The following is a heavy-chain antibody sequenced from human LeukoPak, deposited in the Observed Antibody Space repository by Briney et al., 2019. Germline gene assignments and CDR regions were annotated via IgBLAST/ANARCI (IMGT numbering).Heavy chain of an antibody. Sequence: PGGSLRLSCAASGFTFSSYAMHWVRQAPGKGLEWVAVISYDGSNKYYADSVKGRFTISRDNSKNTLYLQMNSLRAEDTAVYYCASPDYYDSSGYYHPFDYWGQGTLVTVSS. J-gene: IGHJ4*02. D-gene: IGHD3-22*01. CDR2: ISYDGSNK. V-gene: IGHV3-30-3*01. CDR1: GFTFSSYA. CDR3: ASPDYYDSSGYYHPFDY.